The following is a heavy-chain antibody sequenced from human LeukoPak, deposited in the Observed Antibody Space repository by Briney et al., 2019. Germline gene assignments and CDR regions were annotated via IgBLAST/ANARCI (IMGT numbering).Heavy chain of an antibody. CDR1: GYTFTSYD. D-gene: IGHD1-7*01. V-gene: IGHV1-8*01. CDR2: MNPNSGNT. CDR3: AREGKSITGTTNFDY. Sequence: ASVKVSCKASGYTFTSYDINWVRQATGQGLEWMGWMNPNSGNTGYAQKFQGRVTMTRNTSISTAHMELSSLRSEDTAVYYCAREGKSITGTTNFDYWGQGTLVTVSS. J-gene: IGHJ4*02.